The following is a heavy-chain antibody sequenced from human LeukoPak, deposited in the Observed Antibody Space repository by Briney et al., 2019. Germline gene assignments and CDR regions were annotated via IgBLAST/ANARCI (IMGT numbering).Heavy chain of an antibody. CDR3: ARHRYYDSSGYRDY. J-gene: IGHJ4*02. CDR1: GGSISSYY. V-gene: IGHV4-59*01. CDR2: IYYSGST. D-gene: IGHD3-22*01. Sequence: PSETLSLTCTVSGGSISSYYWSWIRQPPGKGLEWIGYIYYSGSTNYNPSLKSRVTISVDTSKNQFSLKLSSVTAADTAVYYCARHRYYDSSGYRDYWGQGTLVTVSS.